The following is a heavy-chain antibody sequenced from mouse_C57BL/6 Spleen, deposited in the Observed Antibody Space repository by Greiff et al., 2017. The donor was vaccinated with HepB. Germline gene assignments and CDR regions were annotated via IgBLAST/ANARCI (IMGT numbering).Heavy chain of an antibody. CDR3: ERESDYGSSYGYFDV. Sequence: VKLQESGAELVRPGASVKLSCKASGYTFTDYYINWVKQRPGQGLEWIARIYPGSGNTYYNEKFKGKATLTAEKSSSTAYMQLSSLTSEDSAVYFCERESDYGSSYGYFDVWGTGTTVTVSS. CDR2: IYPGSGNT. J-gene: IGHJ1*03. V-gene: IGHV1-76*01. CDR1: GYTFTDYY. D-gene: IGHD1-1*01.